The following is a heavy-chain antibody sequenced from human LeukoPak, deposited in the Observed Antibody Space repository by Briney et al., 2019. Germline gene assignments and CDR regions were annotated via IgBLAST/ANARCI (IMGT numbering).Heavy chain of an antibody. D-gene: IGHD3-16*02. J-gene: IGHJ4*02. V-gene: IGHV3-30*04. Sequence: HTGGSLRLSCVASGFTFRNYAMNWVRQAPGKGLEWVAVMSYDGSNQYYTDSVKGRFTISRDNSKNTLYLQMNSLRVEDTAVYYCATSDHYDYVWGSYRYWGQGTLVTVSS. CDR3: ATSDHYDYVWGSYRY. CDR1: GFTFRNYA. CDR2: MSYDGSNQ.